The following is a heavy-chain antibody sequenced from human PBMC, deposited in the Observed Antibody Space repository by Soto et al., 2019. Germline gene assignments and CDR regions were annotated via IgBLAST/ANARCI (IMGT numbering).Heavy chain of an antibody. CDR1: GGSISSYY. Sequence: SETLSLTCTVSGGSISSYYWSWIRQPPGKGLEWIGYIYYSGSTNYNPSLKSRVTISVDTSKNQFSLKLSSVTAADTAVYYCARFLNDYGDYADYWGQGTLVTVSS. CDR3: ARFLNDYGDYADY. V-gene: IGHV4-59*08. D-gene: IGHD4-17*01. CDR2: IYYSGST. J-gene: IGHJ4*02.